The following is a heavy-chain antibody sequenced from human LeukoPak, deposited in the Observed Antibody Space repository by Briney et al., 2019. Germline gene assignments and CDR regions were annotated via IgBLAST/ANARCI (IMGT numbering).Heavy chain of an antibody. J-gene: IGHJ4*02. V-gene: IGHV3-48*01. Sequence: SGGSLRLSCAASGFTFSSYSMNWVRQAPGKGLEWVSYISSSSSTIYYADSVKGRFTISRDNAKYSLYLQMNSLRAEDTAVYYCARDQPSYCGSTSCPFDYWGQGTLVTVSS. CDR2: ISSSSSTI. CDR1: GFTFSSYS. D-gene: IGHD2-2*01. CDR3: ARDQPSYCGSTSCPFDY.